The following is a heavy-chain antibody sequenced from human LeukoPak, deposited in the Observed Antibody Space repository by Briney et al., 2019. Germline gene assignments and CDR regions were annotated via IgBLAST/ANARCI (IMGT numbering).Heavy chain of an antibody. CDR2: IFYTGST. V-gene: IGHV4-59*08. CDR3: ARQPYMLGAYYFDY. J-gene: IGHJ4*02. D-gene: IGHD1-26*01. CDR1: GGSMSSYY. Sequence: SETLSLTCTVSGGSMSSYYWSWIRQPPGKGLEWIGYIFYTGSTNYNPSLKSRVTLSVDTSKNQLSLKLGSVTAADTAVYYCARQPYMLGAYYFDYWGQGTLVNVSS.